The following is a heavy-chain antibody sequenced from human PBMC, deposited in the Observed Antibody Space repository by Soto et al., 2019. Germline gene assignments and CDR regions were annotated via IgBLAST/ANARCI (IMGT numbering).Heavy chain of an antibody. CDR2: ISGSGGST. CDR3: AEALMTTVTTSRSKGRDHLDY. V-gene: IGHV3-23*01. D-gene: IGHD4-17*01. CDR1: GFTFSSYA. J-gene: IGHJ4*02. Sequence: GGSLRLSCAASGFTFSSYAMSWVRQAPGKGLEWVSAISGSGGSTYYADSVKGRFTISRDNSKNTLYLQMNSLRAEDTAVYYCAEALMTTVTTSRSKGRDHLDYWGQGTLVTVSS.